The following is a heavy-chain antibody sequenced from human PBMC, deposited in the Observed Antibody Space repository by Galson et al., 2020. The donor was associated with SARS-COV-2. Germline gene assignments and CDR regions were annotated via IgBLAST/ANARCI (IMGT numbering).Heavy chain of an antibody. CDR2: IYFTGST. J-gene: IGHJ5*02. D-gene: IGHD3-16*01. V-gene: IGHV4-39*02. Sequence: SETLSLTCTVSGGSISNSFYYWGWIRQSPGKGLEWIGSIYFTGSTYNNPSLKSRVTISVDTSKNHFSLRRTSVTAADTAVYYCARRGEPSNQVPTLYNWCDRWGQGILVTVSS. CDR3: ARRGEPSNQVPTLYNWCDR. CDR1: GGSISNSFYY.